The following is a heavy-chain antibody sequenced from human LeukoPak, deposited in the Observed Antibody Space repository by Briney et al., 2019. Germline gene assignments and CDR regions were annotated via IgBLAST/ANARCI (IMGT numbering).Heavy chain of an antibody. Sequence: GGSLRLSCAASGFTFSSYSMNWVRQAPGKGLEWVSVIYSGGSTYYADSVKGRFTISRDNSKNTLYLQMNSLRAEDTAVYYCARSRPDIMMVVEGDAFDIWGQGTMVTVSS. J-gene: IGHJ3*02. CDR2: IYSGGST. V-gene: IGHV3-53*01. D-gene: IGHD3-22*01. CDR3: ARSRPDIMMVVEGDAFDI. CDR1: GFTFSSYS.